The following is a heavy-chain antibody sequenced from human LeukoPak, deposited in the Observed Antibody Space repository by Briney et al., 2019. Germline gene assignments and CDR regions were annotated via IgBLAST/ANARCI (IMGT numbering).Heavy chain of an antibody. V-gene: IGHV1-18*01. J-gene: IGHJ4*02. Sequence: GASVKVSCKASGYTFTTSGFSWVRQAPGQGLEWMGWISNYNHNTDYAQKFQGRVTMTTDTSTSTAYMELSSLRSEDTAVYYCAGGYSYGTFDYWGQGTLVTVSS. CDR2: ISNYNHNT. CDR3: AGGYSYGTFDY. D-gene: IGHD5-18*01. CDR1: GYTFTTSG.